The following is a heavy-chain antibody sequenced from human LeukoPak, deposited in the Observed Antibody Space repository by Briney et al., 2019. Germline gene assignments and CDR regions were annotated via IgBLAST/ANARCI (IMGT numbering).Heavy chain of an antibody. V-gene: IGHV3-7*01. CDR2: IKQDGSEK. D-gene: IGHD3-3*01. J-gene: IGHJ6*03. CDR1: RFTFSSYW. Sequence: PGGSLRLSCAASRFTFSSYWMSWVRQAPGKGLEWVANIKQDGSEKYYVDSVKGRFTISRDNAKNSLYLQMNSLRAEDTAVYYCARDTVSYDFWSGYYKRYYYYYMDVWGKGTTVTVSS. CDR3: ARDTVSYDFWSGYYKRYYYYYMDV.